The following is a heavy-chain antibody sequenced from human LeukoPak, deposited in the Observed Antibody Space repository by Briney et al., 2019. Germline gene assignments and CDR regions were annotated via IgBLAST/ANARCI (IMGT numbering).Heavy chain of an antibody. CDR2: IIPIFGTA. J-gene: IGHJ4*02. Sequence: SVKVSCKASGGTFSSYAISWVRQAPGQGLEWMGGIIPIFGTANYAQEFQGRVTITTDESTSTAYMELSSLRSEDTAVYYCASSKYSSSWYRPGFDYWGQGTLVTVSS. CDR1: GGTFSSYA. D-gene: IGHD6-13*01. V-gene: IGHV1-69*05. CDR3: ASSKYSSSWYRPGFDY.